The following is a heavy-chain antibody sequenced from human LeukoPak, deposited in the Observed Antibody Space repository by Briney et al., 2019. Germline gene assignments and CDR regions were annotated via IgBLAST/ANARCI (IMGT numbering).Heavy chain of an antibody. CDR3: ARDGCLRGSGTFDP. CDR1: GGSISSGSYY. Sequence: SQTLSLTCTVSGGSISSGSYYWSWIRQPAGEGLEWIGRIYSSGSTNYNPSLQSRVTISVDTSKNQFSLKLSSVTAADTAVYYCARDGCLRGSGTFDPWGQGTLVTVSS. J-gene: IGHJ5*02. V-gene: IGHV4-61*02. CDR2: IYSSGST. D-gene: IGHD3-10*01.